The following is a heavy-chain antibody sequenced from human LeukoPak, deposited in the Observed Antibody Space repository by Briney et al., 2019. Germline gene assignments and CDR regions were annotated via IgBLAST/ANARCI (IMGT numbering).Heavy chain of an antibody. J-gene: IGHJ3*02. Sequence: SETLSLTCAVYGGSFSGYYWSWIRQPPGKGLEWIGEINHSGSTNYNPSLKSRVTISVDTSKNQFSLKLSSVTAADTAVYYCARGDSGSLDAFDIWGQGTMVTVSS. CDR3: ARGDSGSLDAFDI. CDR2: INHSGST. V-gene: IGHV4-34*01. D-gene: IGHD1-26*01. CDR1: GGSFSGYY.